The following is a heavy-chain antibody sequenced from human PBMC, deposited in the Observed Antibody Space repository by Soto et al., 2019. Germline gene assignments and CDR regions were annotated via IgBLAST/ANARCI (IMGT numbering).Heavy chain of an antibody. CDR1: GFTFRSYA. V-gene: IGHV3-23*01. CDR3: AKEPVGPDWYFDR. CDR2: ISGSGIST. J-gene: IGHJ2*01. Sequence: DVQLLESGGGLVQPGGSLRLSCAASGFTFRSYAMSWVRQAPGKGLEWVSGISGSGISTHYADSVKGRFTVSRDNSKNTLYLQMNSRRAEDTAVYNCAKEPVGPDWYFDRWGRGTLVTVSS.